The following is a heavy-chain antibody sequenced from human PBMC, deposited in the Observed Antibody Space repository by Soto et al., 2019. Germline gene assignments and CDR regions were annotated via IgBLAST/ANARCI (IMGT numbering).Heavy chain of an antibody. J-gene: IGHJ5*02. CDR1: GFTFSSYS. CDR3: ARGPGRYYYDSSGYYNWFDP. D-gene: IGHD3-22*01. CDR2: ISSSSSYI. Sequence: LRLSCAASGFTFSSYSMNWVRQAPGKGLEWVSSISSSSSYIYYADSVKGRFTISRDNAKNSLYLQMNSLRAEDTAVYYCARGPGRYYYDSSGYYNWFDPWGQGTLVTVSS. V-gene: IGHV3-21*01.